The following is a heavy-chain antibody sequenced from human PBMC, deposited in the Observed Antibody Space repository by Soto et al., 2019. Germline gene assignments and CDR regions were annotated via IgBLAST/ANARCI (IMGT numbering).Heavy chain of an antibody. V-gene: IGHV3-73*01. CDR3: TRHDRSSSWYGYYYYGMDV. Sequence: GGSLRLSCAASGFTFSGSAMHWVRQASGKGLEWVGRIRSKANSYATAYAASVKGRFTISRDDSKNTAYLQMNSLKTEDTAVYYCTRHDRSSSWYGYYYYGMDVWGQGXTVTVYS. CDR1: GFTFSGSA. CDR2: IRSKANSYAT. D-gene: IGHD6-13*01. J-gene: IGHJ6*02.